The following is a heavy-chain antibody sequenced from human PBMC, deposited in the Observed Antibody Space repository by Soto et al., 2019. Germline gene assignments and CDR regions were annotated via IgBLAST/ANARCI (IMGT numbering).Heavy chain of an antibody. D-gene: IGHD6-13*01. CDR2: MNPNSGGT. V-gene: IGHV1-2*04. Sequence: ASVKVSCKASGYTFTSYDINWVRQATGQGLEWMGWMNPNSGGTNYAQKFQGWVTMTRDTSISTAYMELSRLRSDDTAVYYCARVGYSSSWYVAFDIWGQGTMVTVSS. CDR1: GYTFTSYD. CDR3: ARVGYSSSWYVAFDI. J-gene: IGHJ3*02.